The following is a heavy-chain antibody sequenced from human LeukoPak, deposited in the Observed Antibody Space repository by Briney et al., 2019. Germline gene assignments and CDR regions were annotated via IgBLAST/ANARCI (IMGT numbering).Heavy chain of an antibody. J-gene: IGHJ4*02. CDR2: IYYTGST. CDR3: ARGWTTVTYYFDY. CDR1: GGSISGYY. D-gene: IGHD4-17*01. V-gene: IGHV4-59*01. Sequence: SETLSLTCTVSGGSISGYYWSWIRQPPGEGLEWIGYIYYTGSTNYNPSLESRVTISVDTSKNQLSLKLSSATAADTAVYYCARGWTTVTYYFDYWGQGTLVTVSS.